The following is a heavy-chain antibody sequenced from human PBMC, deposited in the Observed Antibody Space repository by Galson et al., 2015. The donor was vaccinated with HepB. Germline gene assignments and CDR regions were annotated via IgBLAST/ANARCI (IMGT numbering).Heavy chain of an antibody. CDR3: ARLWGKPLNHHYNAMDV. CDR1: GDSFSNSA. D-gene: IGHD3-16*01. J-gene: IGHJ6*01. Sequence: SVKVSCKAFGDSFSNSAITWVRQAPGQGLEWMGGIIPVFGVTNFARKFSGRVTISADKSTNTVYLELRSLRSDDSAVYFCARLWGKPLNHHYNAMDVWGQGTTVTVSS. CDR2: IIPVFGVT. V-gene: IGHV1-69*10.